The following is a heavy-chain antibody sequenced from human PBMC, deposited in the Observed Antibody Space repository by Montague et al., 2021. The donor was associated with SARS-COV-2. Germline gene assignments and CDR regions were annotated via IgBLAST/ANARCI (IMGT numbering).Heavy chain of an antibody. D-gene: IGHD6-13*01. Sequence: SETLSLTCAVSGGFIGSGNWWSWVRQPPGKGLEWIGEIFHSGAASYNPSLKSRLTISMDKSKNEFSLKLSSVTAADTAMYYCARDFVAAVPDRFDSWGQGVLVTVSS. J-gene: IGHJ4*02. CDR3: ARDFVAAVPDRFDS. V-gene: IGHV4/OR15-8*02. CDR2: IFHSGAA. CDR1: GGFIGSGNW.